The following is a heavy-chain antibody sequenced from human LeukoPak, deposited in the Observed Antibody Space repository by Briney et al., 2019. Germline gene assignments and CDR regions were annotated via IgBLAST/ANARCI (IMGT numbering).Heavy chain of an antibody. Sequence: SETLSLTCAVYGWSFSAYYWSWIRQPPGKGLEWIGEINHSGSTNYNPSLKSRVTISLDTSKNQFSLKLSSVTAADTAVYYCARGSVFDYWGQGTLVTVSS. CDR3: ARGSVFDY. CDR2: INHSGST. CDR1: GWSFSAYY. J-gene: IGHJ4*02. V-gene: IGHV4-34*01.